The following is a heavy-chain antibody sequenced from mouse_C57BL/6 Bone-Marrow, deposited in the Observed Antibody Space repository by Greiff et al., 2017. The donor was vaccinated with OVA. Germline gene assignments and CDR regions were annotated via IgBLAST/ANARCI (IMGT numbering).Heavy chain of an antibody. D-gene: IGHD1-1*01. CDR1: GFTFSDYG. Sequence: EVKVVESGGGLVQPGGSLKLSCAASGFTFSDYGMAWVRQAPRKGPEWVAFISNLAYSIYYADTVTGRVTISRKNTKNTMYMERSSLRSQDTTMYYSASLKVSRYISYRGGGTRLTVTS. V-gene: IGHV5-15*01. J-gene: IGHJ2*03. CDR3: ASLKVSRYISY. CDR2: ISNLAYSI.